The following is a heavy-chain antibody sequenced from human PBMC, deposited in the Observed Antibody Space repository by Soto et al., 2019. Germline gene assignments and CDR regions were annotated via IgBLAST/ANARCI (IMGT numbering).Heavy chain of an antibody. J-gene: IGHJ4*02. CDR3: LTQDTSG. CDR2: IDPRDSYP. D-gene: IGHD3-10*01. Sequence: PGESLKISCKASGYSLTNNCLRWLRQMPEKGLEWMGGIDPRDSYPNYSPAFQGHVTISADKPVHTAHLQWSSLEASDSAMYYCLTQDTSGWGQGTMVNVSS. V-gene: IGHV5-10-1*01. CDR1: GYSLTNNC.